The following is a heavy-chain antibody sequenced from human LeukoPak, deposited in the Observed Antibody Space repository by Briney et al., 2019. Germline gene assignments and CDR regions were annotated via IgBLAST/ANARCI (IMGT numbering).Heavy chain of an antibody. CDR2: MYYSGST. V-gene: IGHV4-39*01. CDR3: ARARVITHDFEY. D-gene: IGHD4-17*01. CDR1: GGSISTSRHY. Sequence: SETLSLTCTVSGGSISTSRHYWGWIRQPPGKGLEWIGNMYYSGSTYYNPSLKSRVTISVDTYKSRFSLKLSSVTAADTAVYYCARARVITHDFEYWGQGTLVTVSS. J-gene: IGHJ4*02.